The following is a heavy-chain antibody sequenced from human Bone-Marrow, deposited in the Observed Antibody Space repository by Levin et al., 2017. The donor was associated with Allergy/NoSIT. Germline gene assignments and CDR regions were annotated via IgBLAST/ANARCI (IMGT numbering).Heavy chain of an antibody. CDR3: ATRIHGPVRPDYQYYHMDV. D-gene: IGHD6-6*01. CDR1: GFTFSSFA. J-gene: IGHJ6*03. V-gene: IGHV3-23*01. CDR2: ITGSGDST. Sequence: GESLKISCAASASGFTFSSFAMSWVRQAPGKGLEWVSAITGSGDSTYYAGSVKGRFTISRDNSKNTLYLQTNSLRAEDTALYYCATRIHGPVRPDYQYYHMDVWGKGTTVTVSS.